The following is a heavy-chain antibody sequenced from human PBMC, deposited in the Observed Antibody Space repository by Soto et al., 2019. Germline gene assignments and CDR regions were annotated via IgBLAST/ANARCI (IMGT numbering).Heavy chain of an antibody. V-gene: IGHV3-30*09. Sequence: VQLVESGGGEVQPGRSLRLSCAASGFTYTDFALHWVRQAPGKGLEWVAIISYDGSDKYYADSVKGRFAISRDNPKNTLYLEMNRLRPEDTAVYFCARRGWDSYYAIDVWGQGTTVTVFS. J-gene: IGHJ6*02. CDR1: GFTYTDFA. D-gene: IGHD3-22*01. CDR3: ARRGWDSYYAIDV. CDR2: ISYDGSDK.